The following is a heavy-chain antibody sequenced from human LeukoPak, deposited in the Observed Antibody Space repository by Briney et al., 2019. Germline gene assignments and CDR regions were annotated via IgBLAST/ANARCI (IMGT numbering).Heavy chain of an antibody. J-gene: IGHJ4*02. D-gene: IGHD2-15*01. CDR2: IYHSGST. Sequence: KPSETLSLTCTVSGGSTSNRYWWSWVRQPPGKGLEWIGEIYHSGSTNYNPSLKSRVTISLDKSKNQFSLKLSSVTAADTTVYYCARSLLSERYYFDSWGQGTLVTVSS. CDR3: ARSLLSERYYFDS. V-gene: IGHV4-4*02. CDR1: GGSTSNRYW.